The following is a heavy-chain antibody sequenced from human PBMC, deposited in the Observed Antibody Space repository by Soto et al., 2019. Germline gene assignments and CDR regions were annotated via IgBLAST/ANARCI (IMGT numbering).Heavy chain of an antibody. CDR2: INKDGSEK. D-gene: IGHD1-1*01. CDR3: ARCTNAAPGLDY. Sequence: VGSLRLSCAASGFTFSSYWMTWVRQAPGKGLEWLANINKDGSEKNYVDSVKGRLTISRDNAKNSLSVQVNSLRAEDTAVYYCARCTNAAPGLDYWGQGTLVTVSS. J-gene: IGHJ4*02. CDR1: GFTFSSYW. V-gene: IGHV3-7*04.